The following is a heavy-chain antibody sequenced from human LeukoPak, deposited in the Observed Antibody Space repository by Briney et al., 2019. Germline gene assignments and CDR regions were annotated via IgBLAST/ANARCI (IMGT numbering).Heavy chain of an antibody. CDR2: INPNSGGT. CDR1: GYTFTSDG. Sequence: GASVKVSCKASGYTFTSDGISWVRQAPGQGLEWMGWINPNSGGTNSAQKFQGRVTMTRDTSISTAYMELSSLTSDDAAVYYCARSLCGGDCYSALDHWGQGTLVTVSS. CDR3: ARSLCGGDCYSALDH. V-gene: IGHV1-2*02. D-gene: IGHD2-21*01. J-gene: IGHJ4*02.